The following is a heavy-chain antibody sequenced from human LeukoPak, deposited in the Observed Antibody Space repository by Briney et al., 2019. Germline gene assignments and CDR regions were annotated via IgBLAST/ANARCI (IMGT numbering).Heavy chain of an antibody. D-gene: IGHD6-19*01. CDR1: GFSISGSSYY. Sequence: PSETLCLTCTASGFSISGSSYYWVWLRQPPGKGLEWIGSVYSSGSTYYNPSLKSRVTISVDTSRNQFSLKLSSVTAAERVMYYGGRHPRYTSDGWYAFDIWGHGTMVTVSS. CDR3: GRHPRYTSDGWYAFDI. V-gene: IGHV4-39*01. J-gene: IGHJ3*02. CDR2: VYSSGST.